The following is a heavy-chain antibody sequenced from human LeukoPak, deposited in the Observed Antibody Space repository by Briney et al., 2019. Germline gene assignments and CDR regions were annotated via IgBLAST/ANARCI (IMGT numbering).Heavy chain of an antibody. CDR2: INGNGSST. CDR3: GVFSSLDY. Sequence: GGSLRLSCAASGFSFSSYWMHWVRQAPGKGLVWVSRINGNGSSTSYADSVKGRYAISRDNSKNTLYLQMNRLRAEDTAVYYCGVFSSLDYWGQGATVTVSS. V-gene: IGHV3-74*01. J-gene: IGHJ4*03. D-gene: IGHD2-2*01. CDR1: GFSFSSYW.